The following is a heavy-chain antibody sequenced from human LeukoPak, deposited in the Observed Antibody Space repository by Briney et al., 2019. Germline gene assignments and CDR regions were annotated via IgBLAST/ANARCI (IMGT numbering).Heavy chain of an antibody. CDR3: ATLSTAVLVGRKYYFDY. CDR1: GGSVSNGSYY. D-gene: IGHD1-26*01. V-gene: IGHV4-39*07. Sequence: SETLSLTCTVSGGSVSNGSYYWGWIRQPPGKGLEWIGEIYHSGSTNYNPSLKSRVTISVDKSKNQFSLKLSAVTAADTAVYYCATLSTAVLVGRKYYFDYWGQGTLVTVSS. CDR2: IYHSGST. J-gene: IGHJ4*02.